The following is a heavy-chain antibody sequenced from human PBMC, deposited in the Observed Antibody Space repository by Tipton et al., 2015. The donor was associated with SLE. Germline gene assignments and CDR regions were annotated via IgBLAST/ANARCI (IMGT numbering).Heavy chain of an antibody. Sequence: TLSLTCTVSGGSISSGSYFYTWIRQPAGKGLEWIGRIYFTRSTEYNPSLKSRVTISIDTSKNQFSLRLISVTAADTAVYYCARESIWGQGTMVTVSS. V-gene: IGHV4-61*02. CDR1: GGSISSGSYF. CDR3: ARESI. CDR2: IYFTRST. J-gene: IGHJ3*02.